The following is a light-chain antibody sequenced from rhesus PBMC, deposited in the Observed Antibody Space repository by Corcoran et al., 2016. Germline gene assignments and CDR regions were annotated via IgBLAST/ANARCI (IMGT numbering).Light chain of an antibody. CDR3: LQSSNWLT. CDR2: GAS. J-gene: IGKJ4*01. V-gene: IGKV3-24*04. CDR1: QSVSSY. Sequence: EIVMTQSPATLALSPGERATLSCRASQSVSSYLAWYQQKPGQAPRLVSYGASSRATGIPDRVSGSGSGTEFTLTFSSLEPEDVGVYFCLQSSNWLTFGGGTKVEIK.